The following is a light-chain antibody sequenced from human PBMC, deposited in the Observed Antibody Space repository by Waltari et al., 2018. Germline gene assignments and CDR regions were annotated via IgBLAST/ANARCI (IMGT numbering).Light chain of an antibody. CDR3: QQRTNWPSLT. Sequence: EIVLTQSPATLSLSPGARATLSCRASQSVSSYLAWYQQKPGQAPRLLIYDASTRATGIPARFSGSGSGTDFTLTISSLEPEDFAVYYCQQRTNWPSLTFGGGTKVGIK. V-gene: IGKV3-11*01. J-gene: IGKJ4*01. CDR1: QSVSSY. CDR2: DAS.